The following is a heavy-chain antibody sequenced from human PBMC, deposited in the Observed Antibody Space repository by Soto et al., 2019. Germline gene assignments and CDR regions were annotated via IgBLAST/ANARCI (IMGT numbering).Heavy chain of an antibody. Sequence: EVQLLESGGGLVQPGGSLRLSCAASGFTFNNYAMNWVRQAPGKGLEWVSAISGSGAGTYYAHSVKGRITISRNNSQETLYLQVNSQRAEDTAVYYCAKRDYYESSGYLDYWGQGTLVTVAS. J-gene: IGHJ4*02. D-gene: IGHD3-22*01. CDR3: AKRDYYESSGYLDY. CDR2: ISGSGAGT. CDR1: GFTFNNYA. V-gene: IGHV3-23*01.